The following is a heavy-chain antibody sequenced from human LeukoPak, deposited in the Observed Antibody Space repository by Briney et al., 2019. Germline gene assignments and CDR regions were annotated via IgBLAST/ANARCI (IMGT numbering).Heavy chain of an antibody. CDR3: ARDTAMLRFDY. J-gene: IGHJ4*02. V-gene: IGHV1-2*02. CDR1: VYTFIGYY. Sequence: GASVKVSCKASVYTFIGYYMHWVRQAPGQGLEWMGWINPNSGGTNYAQKFQVRVTMTRDTSISTDYMELSSLRSDDPAVYYCARDTAMLRFDYWGQGTLVTVSS. CDR2: INPNSGGT. D-gene: IGHD5-18*01.